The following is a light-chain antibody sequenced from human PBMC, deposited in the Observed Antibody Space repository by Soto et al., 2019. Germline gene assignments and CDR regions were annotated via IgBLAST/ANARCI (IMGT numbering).Light chain of an antibody. J-gene: IGLJ3*02. CDR1: SSNIGAGYD. V-gene: IGLV1-40*01. Sequence: SVLTQPPSVSGAPGQRVTISCTGSSSNIGAGYDVHWYQQLPGTAPKLLIYGNSNRPSGVPDRFSGSKSGTSASLAITGLQAEDEADYYCQSYDSSLTWVFGGGTKVTVL. CDR2: GNS. CDR3: QSYDSSLTWV.